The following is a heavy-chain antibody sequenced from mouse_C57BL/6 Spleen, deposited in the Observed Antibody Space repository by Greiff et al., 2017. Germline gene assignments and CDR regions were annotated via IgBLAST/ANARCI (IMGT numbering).Heavy chain of an antibody. V-gene: IGHV3-6*01. CDR1: GYSITSGYY. J-gene: IGHJ1*03. Sequence: EVQLVESGPGLVKPSQSLSLTCSVTGYSITSGYYWNWIRQFPGNKLEWMGYISYDGSNNYNPSLKNRISITRDISKNQFFLKLNSVTTEDTATYYCARVLYYYGSSQGYFDVWGTGTTVTVSS. CDR2: ISYDGSN. D-gene: IGHD1-1*01. CDR3: ARVLYYYGSSQGYFDV.